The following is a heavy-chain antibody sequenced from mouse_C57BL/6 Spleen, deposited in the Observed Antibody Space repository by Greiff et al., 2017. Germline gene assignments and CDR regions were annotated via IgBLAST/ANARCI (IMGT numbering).Heavy chain of an antibody. CDR3: TGGGSAGPFAY. CDR1: GFNIKDYY. CDR2: IDPEDGDT. D-gene: IGHD3-2*02. Sequence: VQLKESGAELVRPGASVKLSCTASGFNIKDYYMHWVKQRPEQGLEWIGRIDPEDGDTEYAPKFQGKATMTADTSSNTAYLQLSSLTSEDTAVYYCTGGGSAGPFAYWGQGTLVTVSA. J-gene: IGHJ3*01. V-gene: IGHV14-1*01.